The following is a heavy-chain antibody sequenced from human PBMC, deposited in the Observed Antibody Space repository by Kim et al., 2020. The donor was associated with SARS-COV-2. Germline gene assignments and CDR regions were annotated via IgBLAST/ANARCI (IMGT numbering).Heavy chain of an antibody. D-gene: IGHD6-19*01. Sequence: GGSLRLSCAASGFTFSDYYMSWIRQAPGKGLEWVSYISNRGTIIRYADSVKGRFTISRDNAKNSLYLQMNSLRAEDTAVYYCAKSSSGWVFDYWGQGTLV. J-gene: IGHJ4*02. CDR2: ISNRGTII. CDR3: AKSSSGWVFDY. CDR1: GFTFSDYY. V-gene: IGHV3-11*01.